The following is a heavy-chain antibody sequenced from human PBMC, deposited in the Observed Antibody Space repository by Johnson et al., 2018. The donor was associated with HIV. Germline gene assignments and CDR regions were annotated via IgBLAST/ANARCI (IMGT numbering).Heavy chain of an antibody. J-gene: IGHJ3*01. V-gene: IGHV3-30*18. CDR3: AKVLNEKSYIDLFHV. CDR2: ISYDVSNK. CDR1: GFTFSTYG. D-gene: IGHD2-8*01. Sequence: VQLVESGGGVVQPGRSLRLSCAASGFTFSTYGMHWVRQAPGKGLEWVAVISYDVSNKYYADSVKGRFTISRDNSKNTLYLQMNSLRAEDTAVYYCAKVLNEKSYIDLFHVWGQGTMVTVSS.